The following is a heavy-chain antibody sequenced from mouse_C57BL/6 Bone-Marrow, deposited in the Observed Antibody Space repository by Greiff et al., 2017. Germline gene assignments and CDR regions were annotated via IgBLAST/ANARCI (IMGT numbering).Heavy chain of an antibody. Sequence: ESGPGLVKPSQSLSLTCSVTGYSITSGYYWNWIRQFPGNKLEWMGYISYDGSNNYNPSLKNRISITRDPSKTQLFLQLNSVTTEDTATYYCARYVSSYGFWGQGTTPTGFS. CDR1: GYSITSGYY. CDR2: ISYDGSN. CDR3: ARYVSSYGF. D-gene: IGHD1-1*01. V-gene: IGHV3-6*01. J-gene: IGHJ2*01.